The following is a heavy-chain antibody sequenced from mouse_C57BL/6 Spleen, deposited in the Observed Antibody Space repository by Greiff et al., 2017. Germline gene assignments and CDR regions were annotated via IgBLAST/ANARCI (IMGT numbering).Heavy chain of an antibody. J-gene: IGHJ1*03. Sequence: VQLQQSGAELARPGASVKMSCKASGYTFTSYTMHWVKQRPGQGREWIGYINPSSGYNKYNQKFKDKATLTADKSSSTAYMQLSSLTSEDSAVYYCAREDYYGSSSYWYFDVWGTGTTVTVSS. V-gene: IGHV1-4*01. CDR3: AREDYYGSSSYWYFDV. CDR2: INPSSGYN. D-gene: IGHD1-1*01. CDR1: GYTFTSYT.